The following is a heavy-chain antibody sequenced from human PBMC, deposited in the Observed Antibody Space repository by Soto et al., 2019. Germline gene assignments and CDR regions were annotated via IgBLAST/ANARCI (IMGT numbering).Heavy chain of an antibody. V-gene: IGHV4-59*01. CDR3: ARVGGDGQKYVVFDP. Sequence: ETLSLTCTVSNGSMTNYYWTWIRQPPGKGLEWIGYIHNSGSTNYNPSLQSRVTISVDTAKSQFSLRMTYVTAADTAVYYCARVGGDGQKYVVFDPWGQGTLVTVSS. CDR1: NGSMTNYY. D-gene: IGHD3-16*01. J-gene: IGHJ5*02. CDR2: IHNSGST.